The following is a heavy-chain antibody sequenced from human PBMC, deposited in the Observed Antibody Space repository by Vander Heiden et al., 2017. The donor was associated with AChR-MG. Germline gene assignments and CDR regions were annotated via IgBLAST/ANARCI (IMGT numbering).Heavy chain of an antibody. CDR2: MNPNSGNT. Sequence: QVQLVQSGAEVKKHGASVKVSCKASGYTFTSYDINWGRQATGQGLEWMGWMNPNSGNTGYAQKFQGRVTMTRNTSISTAYMELSSLRSEDTAVYYCAARIAARPGENWYFDLWGRGTLVTVSS. J-gene: IGHJ2*01. CDR3: AARIAARPGENWYFDL. V-gene: IGHV1-8*01. D-gene: IGHD6-6*01. CDR1: GYTFTSYD.